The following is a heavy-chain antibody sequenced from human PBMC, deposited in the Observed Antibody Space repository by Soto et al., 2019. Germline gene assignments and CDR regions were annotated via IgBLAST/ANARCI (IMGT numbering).Heavy chain of an antibody. CDR3: ARMTVRYCSGGSCYPSFSYYGMDV. V-gene: IGHV4-34*01. Sequence: SETLSLTCAVYCGSFSGYYWSWIRQPPGKGLEWIGEINHSGSTNYNPSLKSRVTISVDTSKNQFSLKLSSVTAADTAVYYCARMTVRYCSGGSCYPSFSYYGMDVWGQGTTVTVS. CDR1: CGSFSGYY. J-gene: IGHJ6*02. D-gene: IGHD2-15*01. CDR2: INHSGST.